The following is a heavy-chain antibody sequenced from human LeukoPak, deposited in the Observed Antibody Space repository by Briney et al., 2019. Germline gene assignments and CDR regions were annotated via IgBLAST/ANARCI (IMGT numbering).Heavy chain of an antibody. D-gene: IGHD6-6*01. CDR1: GGSISNYY. Sequence: SETLSLTCTVSGGSISNYYWSWVRQPAGKGLEWIGRIHTSGSTDYNPSLESRVTMSVDTSKNQFSLKLSSVTAADTAAYYCAREGSMTARPFVSIDYWGQGTLVTVSS. CDR3: AREGSMTARPFVSIDY. V-gene: IGHV4-4*07. J-gene: IGHJ4*02. CDR2: IHTSGST.